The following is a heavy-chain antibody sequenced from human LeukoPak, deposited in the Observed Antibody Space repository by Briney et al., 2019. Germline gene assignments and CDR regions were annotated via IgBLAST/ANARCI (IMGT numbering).Heavy chain of an antibody. CDR1: GYRFTSYW. J-gene: IGHJ4*02. CDR2: IYPGDSDT. V-gene: IGHV5-51*01. D-gene: IGHD3-10*01. CDR3: ARRYYGSGSSFDY. Sequence: KPGESLKISCKGSGYRFTSYWIGWVRQMPEKGLEWMGIIYPGDSDTRYSPSFQGQVTISTDKSISPAYPQWSSLKASDTAMYYCARRYYGSGSSFDYWGQGTLVTVSS.